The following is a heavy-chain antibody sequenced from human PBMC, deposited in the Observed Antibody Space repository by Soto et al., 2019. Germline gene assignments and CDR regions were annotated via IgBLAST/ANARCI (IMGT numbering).Heavy chain of an antibody. CDR2: ISSSSAYI. CDR1: GFGFSRYS. D-gene: IGHD6-25*01. V-gene: IGHV3-21*01. J-gene: IGHJ1*01. Sequence: EVQLVESGGGLVKPGGSLRLSCAASGFGFSRYSMNWVRQAPGKGLEWVSCISSSSAYIQYADSVKGRFTIFRDNAKNSLSLQMNSLRADDTAVYYCARDISGGWRAEYFQHWGQGALVTVSS. CDR3: ARDISGGWRAEYFQH.